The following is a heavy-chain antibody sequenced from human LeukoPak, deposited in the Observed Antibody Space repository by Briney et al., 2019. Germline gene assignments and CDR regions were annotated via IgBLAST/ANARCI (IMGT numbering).Heavy chain of an antibody. CDR2: IYPGDSDT. Sequence: GESLKISGKGSGYSFTSYWIGWVRQVPGKGLEWMGIIYPGDSDTRYSPSCQGQVTISADKSISTAYLQWSSLKASDTAMYYCARHPSYYYYDSSGYYFRPPDYWGQGTLVTVSS. D-gene: IGHD3-22*01. J-gene: IGHJ4*02. V-gene: IGHV5-51*01. CDR1: GYSFTSYW. CDR3: ARHPSYYYYDSSGYYFRPPDY.